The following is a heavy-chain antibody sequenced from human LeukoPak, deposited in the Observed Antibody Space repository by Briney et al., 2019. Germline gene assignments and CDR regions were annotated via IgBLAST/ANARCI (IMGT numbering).Heavy chain of an antibody. CDR3: ARDPGDYFDY. V-gene: IGHV6-1*01. Sequence: SQTLSLTCAISGDSVSSSSAAWSWIRQSPSRGLEWLGRTYYRSKWYNDCAVSVKSRMTITPDTSKNQFSLQLNSVTPEDTAMYYCARDPGDYFDYWGQGTLVTVSS. CDR2: TYYRSKWYN. J-gene: IGHJ4*02. CDR1: GDSVSSSSAA.